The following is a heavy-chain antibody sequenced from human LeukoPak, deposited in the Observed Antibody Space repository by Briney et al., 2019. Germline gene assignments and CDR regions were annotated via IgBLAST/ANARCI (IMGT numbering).Heavy chain of an antibody. Sequence: GGSLRLSCAASGFTFSSYSMNWVRQAPGKGLEWVSSISSSSSYIYYADSVKGRFTISRDNAKNSLYLQMNSLRAEDTAVYYCARDRESIAARSSWGAIVFDPWGQGTLITVSS. D-gene: IGHD6-6*01. CDR3: ARDRESIAARSSWGAIVFDP. V-gene: IGHV3-21*01. CDR2: ISSSSSYI. J-gene: IGHJ5*02. CDR1: GFTFSSYS.